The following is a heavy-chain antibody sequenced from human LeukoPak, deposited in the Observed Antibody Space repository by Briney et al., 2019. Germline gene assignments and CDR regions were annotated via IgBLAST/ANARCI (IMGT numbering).Heavy chain of an antibody. Sequence: GGSLRLSCAASGFTFTDYWMAWVRQVPGKGLEWEANIKGDGSRKYYFDSVKGRYPISQDNAKNPVDTEKRSLRADDTAMYYCARDANYHDGSNYYDVLDIWGQGTMVTVSS. CDR2: IKGDGSRK. D-gene: IGHD3-22*01. CDR3: ARDANYHDGSNYYDVLDI. V-gene: IGHV3-7*01. CDR1: GFTFTDYW. J-gene: IGHJ3*02.